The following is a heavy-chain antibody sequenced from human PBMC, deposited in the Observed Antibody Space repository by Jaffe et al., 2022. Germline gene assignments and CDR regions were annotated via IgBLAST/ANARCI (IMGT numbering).Heavy chain of an antibody. D-gene: IGHD3-10*01. CDR3: ARGFGTMVRGVIGFYFDY. Sequence: QVQLQESGPGLVKPSETLSLTCAVSGYSIRSGYYWGWIRQPPGKGLEWIGNIYQTGNTYYNPSLKSLVTISVDTSKNQFSLKLTSVTAADTAVYFCARGFGTMVRGVIGFYFDYWGQGSLVTVSS. CDR1: GYSIRSGYY. CDR2: IYQTGNT. J-gene: IGHJ4*02. V-gene: IGHV4-38-2*01.